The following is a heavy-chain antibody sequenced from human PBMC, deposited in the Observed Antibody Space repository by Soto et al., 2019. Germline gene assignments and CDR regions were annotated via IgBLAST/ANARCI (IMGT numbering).Heavy chain of an antibody. CDR1: GGSFSGYY. J-gene: IGHJ6*03. V-gene: IGHV4-34*01. Sequence: QVQLQQWGAGLLKPSETLSLTCAVSGGSFSGYYWSWIRQPPVKGLEWIGEINHSGSTNYNPSLKSRVTISVDTYKNQFSLKLSSVTDADTAVYYCARGASIYYMDVWGKGTTVTVSS. CDR3: ARGASIYYMDV. CDR2: INHSGST.